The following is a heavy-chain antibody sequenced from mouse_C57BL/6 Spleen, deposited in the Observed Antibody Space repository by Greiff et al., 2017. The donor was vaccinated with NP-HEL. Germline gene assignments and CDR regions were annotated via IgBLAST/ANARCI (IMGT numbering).Heavy chain of an antibody. J-gene: IGHJ4*01. V-gene: IGHV1-59*01. CDR1: GYTFTSYW. D-gene: IGHD1-1*01. CDR2: IDPSDSYT. Sequence: QVQLQQPGAELVRPGTSVKLSCKASGYTFTSYWMHWVKQRPGQGLEWIGVIDPSDSYTNYNQKFKGKATLTVDTSSSTAYMQLSSLTSEDSAVYYCARSPYYYGSSLYAMDDWGQGTSVTASS. CDR3: ARSPYYYGSSLYAMDD.